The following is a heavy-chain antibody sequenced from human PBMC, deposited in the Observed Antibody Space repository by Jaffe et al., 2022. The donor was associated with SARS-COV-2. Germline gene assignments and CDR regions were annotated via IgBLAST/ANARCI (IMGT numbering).Heavy chain of an antibody. D-gene: IGHD6-6*01. CDR2: IKSKTDGGTT. CDR1: GFTFSNAW. V-gene: IGHV3-15*01. CDR3: TTEGGSSSSEYYYGMDV. J-gene: IGHJ6*02. Sequence: EVQLVESGGGLVKPGGSLRLSCAASGFTFSNAWMSWVRQAPGKGLEWVGRIKSKTDGGTTDYAAPVKGRFTISRDDSKNTLYLQMNSLKTEDTAVYYCTTEGGSSSSEYYYGMDVWGQGTTVTVSS.